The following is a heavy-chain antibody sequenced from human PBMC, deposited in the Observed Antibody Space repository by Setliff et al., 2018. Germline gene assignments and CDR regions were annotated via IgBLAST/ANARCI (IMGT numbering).Heavy chain of an antibody. CDR2: ITWDGGTT. D-gene: IGHD2-2*01. Sequence: GGSLRLSCAASGFTFHDYTMQWVRQAPGKGLEWVSLITWDGGTTKYADSVKGRFSISRDNSKNSLYLQSNSLRTEDTAFYYCARSENCFSTHCSPYDYWGQGTLVTVSS. V-gene: IGHV3-43*01. CDR1: GFTFHDYT. CDR3: ARSENCFSTHCSPYDY. J-gene: IGHJ4*02.